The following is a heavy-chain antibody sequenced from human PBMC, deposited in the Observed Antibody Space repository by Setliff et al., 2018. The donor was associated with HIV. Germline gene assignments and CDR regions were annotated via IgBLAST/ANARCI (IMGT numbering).Heavy chain of an antibody. CDR3: ARVRDYYDSGAQAFDI. Sequence: GGSLRLSCAASGFTLSNYGMHWVRQAPGKGLEWVAVIWYDGSNKYYTDSVKGRFTISRDNSKNTLYLLMNSLRAEVAAVYYCARVRDYYDSGAQAFDIWGQGTMVTVSS. V-gene: IGHV3-33*01. CDR2: IWYDGSNK. CDR1: GFTLSNYG. J-gene: IGHJ3*02. D-gene: IGHD3-22*01.